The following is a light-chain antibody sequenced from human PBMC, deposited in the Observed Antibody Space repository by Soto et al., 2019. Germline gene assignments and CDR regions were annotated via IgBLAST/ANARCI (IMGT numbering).Light chain of an antibody. CDR3: QQYGTSQYT. CDR2: DAS. V-gene: IGKV3-20*01. CDR1: QIISTNF. Sequence: EIVLTQSPGTLSLSPGERATLSCRASQIISTNFLAWYQQKPGQAPRLLMFDASRRATGIPDRISGSGSGTDFTLTISRLEPEDFAVYYCQQYGTSQYTFGQGTKLEIK. J-gene: IGKJ2*01.